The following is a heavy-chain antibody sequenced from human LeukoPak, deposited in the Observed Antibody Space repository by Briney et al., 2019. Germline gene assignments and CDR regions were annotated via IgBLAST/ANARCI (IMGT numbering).Heavy chain of an antibody. CDR1: GFTFSDYY. J-gene: IGHJ4*02. D-gene: IGHD6-19*01. CDR2: ISSSGSSI. V-gene: IGHV3-11*01. CDR3: ASAHITMAGSIDY. Sequence: GGSLRLSCAASGFTFSDYYMNWIRQAPGKGLEWVSYISSSGSSIYYADSVKGRFTISRDNAKNSLYLHMNSLRAEDTAVYYCASAHITMAGSIDYWGQGTLVTVSS.